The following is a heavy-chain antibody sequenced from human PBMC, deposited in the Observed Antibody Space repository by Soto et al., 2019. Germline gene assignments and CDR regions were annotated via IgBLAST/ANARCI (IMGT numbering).Heavy chain of an antibody. V-gene: IGHV3-7*01. CDR2: IKQDGSEK. Sequence: SGGSLRLSCAASGFTFSSYWMSWVRQAPGKGLEWVANIKQDGSEKYYVDSVKGRFTISRDNAKNSLYLQMNSLRAEDTAVYYCARDSDGIVVVPAAIGCMDVWGQGTTVTVSS. CDR3: ARDSDGIVVVPAAIGCMDV. CDR1: GFTFSSYW. D-gene: IGHD2-2*02. J-gene: IGHJ6*02.